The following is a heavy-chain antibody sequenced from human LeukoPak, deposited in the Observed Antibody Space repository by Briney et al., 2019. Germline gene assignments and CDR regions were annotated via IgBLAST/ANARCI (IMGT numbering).Heavy chain of an antibody. J-gene: IGHJ6*02. CDR3: ASHSSSYYYYGMDV. D-gene: IGHD6-6*01. CDR2: IYSGDST. CDR1: GFTVSSNY. V-gene: IGHV3-53*01. Sequence: GGSLRLSCAASGFTVSSNYMSWVRQAPGKGLEWVSVIYSGDSTYYADSVKGRFTISRDNSKNTLYLQMNSLRAEDTAVYYCASHSSSYYYYGMDVWGQGTTVTVSS.